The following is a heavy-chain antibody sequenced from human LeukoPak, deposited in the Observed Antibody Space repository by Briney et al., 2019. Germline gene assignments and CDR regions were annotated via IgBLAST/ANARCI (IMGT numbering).Heavy chain of an antibody. CDR3: AKNLEGDGDP. D-gene: IGHD2-21*02. V-gene: IGHV3-23*01. CDR1: GFTVSSNY. J-gene: IGHJ5*02. Sequence: GGSLRLSCAASGFTVSSNYMSWVRQAPGKGLEWVSVISGSGSSTYYADSVKGRFTISRDNSKNTLYLQMNSLRAEDTAVYYCAKNLEGDGDPWGQGTLVTVSS. CDR2: ISGSGSST.